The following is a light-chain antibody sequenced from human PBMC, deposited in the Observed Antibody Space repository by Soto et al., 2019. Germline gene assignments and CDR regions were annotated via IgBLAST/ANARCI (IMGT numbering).Light chain of an antibody. CDR2: WAS. CDR1: VSVLYSSKNKNY. J-gene: IGKJ1*01. V-gene: IGKV4-1*01. CDR3: QQYYRSSWT. Sequence: DIVSTQSPDSLAVCPREKATLNCKYHVSVLYSSKNKNYLAWYQQKPGQAPKLLIYWASTRESGVPDRFSGSGSGTDFTLTISSLQAEDAAVYYCQQYYRSSWTFGQGTKV.